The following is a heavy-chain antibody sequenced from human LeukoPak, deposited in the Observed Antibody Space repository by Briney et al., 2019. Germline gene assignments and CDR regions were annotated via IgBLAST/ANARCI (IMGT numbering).Heavy chain of an antibody. CDR1: GGSISSSTYY. Sequence: SETLSLTCTVSGGSISSSTYYWGWIRQPPGKGLEWIGSIYYSGSTYYNPSLKSRVTISVDTSKNQFSLKLSSVTAADTAVYYCARREIVVNPPEYNWFDPWGQGTLVTVSS. CDR2: IYYSGST. D-gene: IGHD3-22*01. J-gene: IGHJ5*02. V-gene: IGHV4-39*01. CDR3: ARREIVVNPPEYNWFDP.